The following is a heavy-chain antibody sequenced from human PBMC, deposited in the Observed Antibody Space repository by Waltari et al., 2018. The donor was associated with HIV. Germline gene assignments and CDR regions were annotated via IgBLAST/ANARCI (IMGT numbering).Heavy chain of an antibody. J-gene: IGHJ5*02. CDR2: LYSDGQS. D-gene: IGHD3-3*01. CDR1: GFFFWSKA. Sequence: LDQSGGHCLHPEAPLTLSCAASGFFFWSKAMTWLRQRLGRGLEWVGTLYSDGQSFWPFPVEGRFFASKDESKNSVFLEMNYLRPDVTAIYYCARGVKYLEFGGSYWEADPWGHGTLVTVSS. CDR3: ARGVKYLEFGGSYWEADP. V-gene: IGHV3-53*01.